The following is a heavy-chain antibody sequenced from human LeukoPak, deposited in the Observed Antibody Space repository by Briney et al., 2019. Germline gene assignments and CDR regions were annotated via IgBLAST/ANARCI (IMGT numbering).Heavy chain of an antibody. J-gene: IGHJ4*02. CDR3: AKDRPLYSGSQHFDY. Sequence: PGGSLRLSCAASGFSFSSYGMHWVRQAPGKGLERVAVVSYDASKSYHADSVKGRFTISRDNSKNTLYLQMDSLKPDDTAVYYCAKDRPLYSGSQHFDYWGQGTLVTVSS. CDR2: VSYDASKS. D-gene: IGHD1-26*01. CDR1: GFSFSSYG. V-gene: IGHV3-30*18.